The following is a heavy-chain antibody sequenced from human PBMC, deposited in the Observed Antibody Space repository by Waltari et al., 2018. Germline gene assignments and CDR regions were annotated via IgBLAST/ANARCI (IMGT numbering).Heavy chain of an antibody. Sequence: VQLVQSGAEVKKPGASVKVSCTDCGYTFTGYYMHWVRPPHGQGLEWMGWINPKSGGTNYAQKFQGRVTMTRDTSISTAYMELSRLRSDDTAVYYCARWVGSSWTNWFDPWGQGTLVTVSS. CDR1: GYTFTGYY. D-gene: IGHD6-13*01. J-gene: IGHJ5*02. CDR3: ARWVGSSWTNWFDP. CDR2: INPKSGGT. V-gene: IGHV1-2*02.